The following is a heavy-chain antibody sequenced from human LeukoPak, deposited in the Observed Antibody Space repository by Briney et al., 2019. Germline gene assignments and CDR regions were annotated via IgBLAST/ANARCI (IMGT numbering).Heavy chain of an antibody. CDR2: IYDSGST. Sequence: SETLSLTCTVSGGSISSYYWSWLRQPPGKGLEWIGYIYDSGSTNYNPSLKSRVTISVDTSKNQFSLKLSSVTAADTAVFYCASLTTADAFDIWGQGTMVTVSS. CDR1: GGSISSYY. V-gene: IGHV4-59*01. CDR3: ASLTTADAFDI. D-gene: IGHD3-22*01. J-gene: IGHJ3*02.